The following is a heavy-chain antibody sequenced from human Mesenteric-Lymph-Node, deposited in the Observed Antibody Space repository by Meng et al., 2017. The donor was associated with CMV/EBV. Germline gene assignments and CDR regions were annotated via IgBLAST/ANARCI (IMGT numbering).Heavy chain of an antibody. CDR1: GGSFSGYY. CDR2: IHHSGST. D-gene: IGHD3-10*01. V-gene: IGHV4-34*01. J-gene: IGHJ5*02. CDR3: VPGVGSGSSNWFDP. Sequence: QVQLQQGGAGLFKPSETLSLTCGVYGGSFSGYYWNWIRQPPGKGLEWIGEIHHSGSTNYNPSLKSRVTISVDTSKNQFSLKVTSVTAADTAVYYCVPGVGSGSSNWFDPWGQGTLVTVSS.